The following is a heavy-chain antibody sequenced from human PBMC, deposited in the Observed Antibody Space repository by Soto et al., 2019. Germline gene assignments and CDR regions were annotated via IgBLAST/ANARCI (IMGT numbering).Heavy chain of an antibody. CDR2: INPNSGGT. CDR1: GYTFTGYY. V-gene: IGHV1-2*02. CDR3: ATTGQVEITNQGHQVRGGFDP. D-gene: IGHD3-10*01. J-gene: IGHJ5*02. Sequence: QVQLVQSGAEVKKPGASVKVSCKTSGYTFTGYYMHWVRQAPGQGLEWMGWINPNSGGTNYAQKFQGGVTMTRDTSISTAYMELSRLRSDDTAVYYCATTGQVEITNQGHQVRGGFDPWGQGTLVTVSS.